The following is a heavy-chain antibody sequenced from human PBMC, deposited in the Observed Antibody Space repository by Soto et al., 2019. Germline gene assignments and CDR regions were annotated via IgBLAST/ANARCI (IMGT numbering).Heavy chain of an antibody. D-gene: IGHD4-4*01. V-gene: IGHV1-18*01. CDR2: ISAYNGNT. CDR3: ARIILYSNFVGAFYYMYV. Sequence: QVQLVQSGAEVKKPGASVKVSCKASGYTFTSYGISWVRQAPGQWLEWMGWISAYNGNTNYAQKLQGRVTMTTDTSTSTAYMELRSLRSDDTAVYYCARIILYSNFVGAFYYMYVWGKGTTVTVSS. J-gene: IGHJ6*03. CDR1: GYTFTSYG.